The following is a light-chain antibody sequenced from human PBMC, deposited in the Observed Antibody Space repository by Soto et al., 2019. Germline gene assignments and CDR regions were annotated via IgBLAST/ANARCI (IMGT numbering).Light chain of an antibody. CDR3: QQYYNTPPYT. Sequence: DIVMTQSPDSLAVSLGERATINCKSSQNVLYKSNNENYLAWFQQKPGQPPKLLINWASTRKSGVPDRFTGSGSGSDFTLTISSLQAEDVAGYYCQQYYNTPPYTFGQGTKLEL. V-gene: IGKV4-1*01. CDR1: QNVLYKSNNENY. CDR2: WAS. J-gene: IGKJ2*01.